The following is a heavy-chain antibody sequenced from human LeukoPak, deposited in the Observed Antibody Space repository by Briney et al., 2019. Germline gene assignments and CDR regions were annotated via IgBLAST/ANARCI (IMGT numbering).Heavy chain of an antibody. CDR2: ISGSGDST. CDR1: GFTFNNYA. V-gene: IGHV3-23*01. Sequence: PGGSLRLSCAASGFTFNNYAMSWVRQAPGRGLEWASTISGSGDSTYYADSVKGRFTISRDNSKNTLYLQMNSLRPEDTAVYYCPKGCASTGCYTSEHWGQGTLVTVSS. D-gene: IGHD2-2*02. CDR3: PKGCASTGCYTSEH. J-gene: IGHJ4*02.